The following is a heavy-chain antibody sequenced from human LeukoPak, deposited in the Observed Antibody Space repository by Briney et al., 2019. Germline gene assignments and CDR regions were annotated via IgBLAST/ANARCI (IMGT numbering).Heavy chain of an antibody. D-gene: IGHD3-10*01. CDR1: GGSISSYY. J-gene: IGHJ6*02. CDR3: ARDQRVRGVHYYYGMDV. Sequence: SETLSLTCTVSGGSISSYYWSWIRQPAGKGLEWIGRIYTSGSTNYNPSLKSRVTMSVDTSKNQFSLKLSSVTAADTAVYYCARDQRVRGVHYYYGMDVWGQGPTVTVSS. V-gene: IGHV4-4*07. CDR2: IYTSGST.